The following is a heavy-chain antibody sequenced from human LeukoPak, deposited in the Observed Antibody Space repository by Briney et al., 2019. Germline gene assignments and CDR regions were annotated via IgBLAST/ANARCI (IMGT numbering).Heavy chain of an antibody. CDR1: GFTFSSYA. V-gene: IGHV3-30-3*01. CDR2: ISYDGSNK. CDR3: AREAIDYYGMDV. Sequence: PGGSLRLSCAASGFTFSSYAMHWARQAPGKGLEWVAVISYDGSNKYYADSVKGRFTISRDNSKNTLYLQMNSLRAEDTAVHYCAREAIDYYGMDVWGQGTTVTVSS. J-gene: IGHJ6*02.